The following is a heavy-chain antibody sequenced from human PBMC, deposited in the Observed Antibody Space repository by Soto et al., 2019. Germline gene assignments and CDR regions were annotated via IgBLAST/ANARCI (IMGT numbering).Heavy chain of an antibody. CDR1: GGSISSSNSY. CDR2: IYYSGST. Sequence: QLQLQESGPGLVKPSETLSLTCTVSGGSISSSNSYWGWIRQPPGKGLEWIGSIYYSGSTYYNPYLKSRVSXSXDXXKNQFSLKLSSVTAADTAVYYCARRGFMGATTIDYWGQGTLVTVSS. J-gene: IGHJ4*02. V-gene: IGHV4-39*01. D-gene: IGHD1-26*01. CDR3: ARRGFMGATTIDY.